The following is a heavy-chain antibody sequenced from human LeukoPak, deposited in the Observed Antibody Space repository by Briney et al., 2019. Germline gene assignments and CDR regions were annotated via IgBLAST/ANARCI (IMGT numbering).Heavy chain of an antibody. CDR3: AKDQTTYYYDSSGYPTYGDAFDI. CDR2: ISGSGGST. D-gene: IGHD3-22*01. J-gene: IGHJ3*02. V-gene: IGHV3-23*01. Sequence: GGSLRLSCAASGFTFSSYAMSWVRQAPGKGLEWVSAISGSGGSTYYADSVKGRFTISRDNSKNTLYLQMNSLRAEDTAVYYCAKDQTTYYYDSSGYPTYGDAFDIWGQGTMVTVSS. CDR1: GFTFSSYA.